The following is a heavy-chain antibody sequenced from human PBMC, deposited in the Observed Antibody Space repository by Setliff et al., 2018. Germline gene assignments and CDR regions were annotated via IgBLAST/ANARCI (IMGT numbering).Heavy chain of an antibody. V-gene: IGHV3-33*01. CDR1: GFTFSNYG. CDR3: ARNWVAAQHYYYGMDV. CDR2: IWNDGSSK. Sequence: LRLSCVASGFTFSNYGMHWVRQAPGKGLEWVALIWNDGSSKFYGDSVKGRFTISRDNSKNTLYLQMDSLRAEDTAVYYCARNWVAAQHYYYGMDVWGQGTTVTVSS. J-gene: IGHJ6*02. D-gene: IGHD2-15*01.